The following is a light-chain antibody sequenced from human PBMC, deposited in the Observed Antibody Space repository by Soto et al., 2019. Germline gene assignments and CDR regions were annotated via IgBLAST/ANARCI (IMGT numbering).Light chain of an antibody. Sequence: DIQMTQSPSSLSASVGDRVTITCRASQSISSYLNWYQQKPGKATKLLIYAASSLQSGVPSRFSGSGSGTDFTLTISSLQTEEFATYYCQQSYSTPWTFGQGTKVEIK. CDR1: QSISSY. CDR3: QQSYSTPWT. J-gene: IGKJ1*01. CDR2: AAS. V-gene: IGKV1-39*01.